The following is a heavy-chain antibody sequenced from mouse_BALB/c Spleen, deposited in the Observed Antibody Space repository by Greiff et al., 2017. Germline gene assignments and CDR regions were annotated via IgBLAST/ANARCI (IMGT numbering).Heavy chain of an antibody. V-gene: IGHV1-62-2*01. J-gene: IGHJ3*01. CDR3: ARHEDDYYGSSYPAWFAY. CDR1: GYTFTEYI. CDR2: FYPGSGSI. Sequence: LQESGAGLVKPGASVKLSCKASGYTFTEYIIHWVKQRSGQGLEWIGWFYPGSGSIKYNEKFKDKATLTADKSSSTVYMELSRLTSEDSAVYFCARHEDDYYGSSYPAWFAYWGQGTLVTVSA. D-gene: IGHD1-1*01.